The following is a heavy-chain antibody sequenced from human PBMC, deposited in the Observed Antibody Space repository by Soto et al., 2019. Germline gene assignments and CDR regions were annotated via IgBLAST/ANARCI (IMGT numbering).Heavy chain of an antibody. V-gene: IGHV4-59*01. CDR2: IHYAGST. CDR3: ARGSTSATTHLQH. Sequence: PSETLSLTCTVSGGSISTYYWTWIRQPPGKGLEWIGNIHYAGSTNYNPSLKSRLIMSVDMSKNQFSLKLSSVAAADTAVYYCARGSTSATTHLQHWGQGTLVTVSS. J-gene: IGHJ1*01. CDR1: GGSISTYY. D-gene: IGHD4-17*01.